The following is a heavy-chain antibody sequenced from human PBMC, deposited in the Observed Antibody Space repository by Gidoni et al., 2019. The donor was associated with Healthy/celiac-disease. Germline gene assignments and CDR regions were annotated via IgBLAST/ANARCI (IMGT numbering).Heavy chain of an antibody. V-gene: IGHV1-69*01. CDR1: GGPFSSYA. D-gene: IGHD4-17*01. CDR3: ASTYGDYDDYYYYGMDV. J-gene: IGHJ6*02. CDR2: IIPIFGTA. Sequence: QVQLVQSGAEVKKPGSSVQVSCKASGGPFSSYAISWVRQAPGQGLEWMGGIIPIFGTANYAQKFQGRVTITADESTSTAYMELSSLRSEDTAVYYCASTYGDYDDYYYYGMDVWGQGTTVTVSS.